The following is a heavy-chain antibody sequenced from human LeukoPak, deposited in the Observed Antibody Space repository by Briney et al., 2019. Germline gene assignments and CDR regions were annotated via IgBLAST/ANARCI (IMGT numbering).Heavy chain of an antibody. J-gene: IGHJ4*02. CDR3: VAEVSGSFPT. V-gene: IGHV3-48*01. D-gene: IGHD1-26*01. Sequence: GGSLRLSCAASGFTFSSYSMNWVRQAPGKGLEWVSYISSSSTIYYADSVKGRFTISRDNAKNSLYLQMNSLRAEDTAVYYCVAEVSGSFPTWGQGTLVTVSS. CDR2: ISSSSTI. CDR1: GFTFSSYS.